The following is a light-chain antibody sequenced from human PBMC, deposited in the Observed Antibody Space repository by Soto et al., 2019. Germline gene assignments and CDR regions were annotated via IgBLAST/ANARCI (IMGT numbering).Light chain of an antibody. J-gene: IGLJ1*01. V-gene: IGLV2-8*01. CDR1: KNDIGVYDF. Sequence: HSVLTQPPSASGSPGQSVTISCSGTKNDIGVYDFVSWYQHHPGKAPRLIIYEVVQRPSGVPDRFSGSKSGNTASLTISGLQAEDEADYYCSSYAGSNMGVFGSGTKVTV. CDR2: EVV. CDR3: SSYAGSNMGV.